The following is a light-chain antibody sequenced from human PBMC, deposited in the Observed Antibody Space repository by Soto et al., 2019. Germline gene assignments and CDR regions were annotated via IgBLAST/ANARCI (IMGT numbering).Light chain of an antibody. CDR1: QDISKY. CDR2: DSF. V-gene: IGKV1-33*01. J-gene: IGKJ2*01. Sequence: DIQMTQSPSSLSASVGDRVTITCQASQDISKYLNWYQQKPGKAPKLLIYDSFNLQTGVPSRFSGSGSGTHFTFTISNLQPEDIATYYCQHYDNLPRYTFGLGTKLEIK. CDR3: QHYDNLPRYT.